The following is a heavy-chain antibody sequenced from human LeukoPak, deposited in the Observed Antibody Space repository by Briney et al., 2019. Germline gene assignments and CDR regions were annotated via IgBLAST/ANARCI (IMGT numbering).Heavy chain of an antibody. V-gene: IGHV4-38-2*01. CDR2: IYHSGST. CDR3: ARAAGDGDY. CDR1: GYSISSGYY. J-gene: IGHJ4*01. D-gene: IGHD3-10*01. Sequence: PSETLSLTRAFSGYSISSGYYRGWIRQPPGKGLEWNGSIYHSGSTHYNPSLKSRVTISLDTSKTQFSLKLRSVTAADTAVYYCARAAGDGDYWGHGTLVIVSS.